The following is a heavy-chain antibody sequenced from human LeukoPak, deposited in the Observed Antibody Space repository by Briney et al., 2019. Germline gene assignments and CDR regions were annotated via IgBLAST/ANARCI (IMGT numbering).Heavy chain of an antibody. V-gene: IGHV1-2*04. D-gene: IGHD3-10*01. CDR3: ARGMVRGVITTFFDY. Sequence: ASVKVSCKASGYTFTGYYMHWVRQAPGQGLEWMGWINPNSGGTNYAQKFQGWVTMTRDTSISTAYMELSRLRSDDTAVYYCARGMVRGVITTFFDYWGQGTLVTVSS. CDR1: GYTFTGYY. CDR2: INPNSGGT. J-gene: IGHJ4*02.